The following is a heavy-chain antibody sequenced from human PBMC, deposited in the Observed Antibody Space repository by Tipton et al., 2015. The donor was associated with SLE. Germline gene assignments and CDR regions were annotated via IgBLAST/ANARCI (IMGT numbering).Heavy chain of an antibody. D-gene: IGHD6-13*01. CDR3: ARLFQQLPQGFDY. Sequence: QLVQSGADVKKPGESLKISCKGSGYSFTTSWIGWVRQMPGKGLERMGIIYPGDSDTRYSPAFQGQFTISADKSIVTAYLQWSSLKASDTAMYYCARLFQQLPQGFDYWGQGTLVTVSS. CDR2: IYPGDSDT. V-gene: IGHV5-51*01. CDR1: GYSFTTSW. J-gene: IGHJ4*02.